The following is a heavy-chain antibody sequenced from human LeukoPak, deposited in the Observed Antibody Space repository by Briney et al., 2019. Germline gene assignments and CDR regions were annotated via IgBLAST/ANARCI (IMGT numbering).Heavy chain of an antibody. CDR1: GFPFSSYW. V-gene: IGHV3-23*01. Sequence: PGGSLRLSCAASGFPFSSYWMNWVRQAPGKGREWVSAISGSGGSTYYADSVKGRFTISRDNSKNTLYLQMNSLRAEDTAVYYCARGGVVVVPAAISGPAAFDIWGQGTMVTVSS. D-gene: IGHD2-2*01. CDR3: ARGGVVVVPAAISGPAAFDI. CDR2: ISGSGGST. J-gene: IGHJ3*02.